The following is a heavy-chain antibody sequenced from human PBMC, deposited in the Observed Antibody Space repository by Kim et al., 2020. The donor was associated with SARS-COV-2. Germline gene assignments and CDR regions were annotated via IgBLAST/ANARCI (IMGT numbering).Heavy chain of an antibody. Sequence: GGSLRLSCAASEFTFSSYWMSWVRQVPGKGLEWVANIKEDGSEKHYVDSVKGRFNVSRDNAKNSLFLQMNSLKTEDTSVYYCGRAGGTAYRGMDVWGQGTTVTVSS. J-gene: IGHJ6*02. D-gene: IGHD5-18*01. CDR1: EFTFSSYW. V-gene: IGHV3-7*01. CDR2: IKEDGSEK. CDR3: GRAGGTAYRGMDV.